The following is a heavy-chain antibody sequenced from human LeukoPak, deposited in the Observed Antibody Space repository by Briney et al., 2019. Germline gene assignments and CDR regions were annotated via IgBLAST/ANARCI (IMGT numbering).Heavy chain of an antibody. CDR3: ARGRSARRWDLPHLDL. CDR1: GGSMSGDY. D-gene: IGHD2-15*01. J-gene: IGHJ5*02. V-gene: IGHV4-59*01. CDR2: VFYRGTT. Sequence: SETLSLTCSVSGGSMSGDYWDWVRQTPGKTLEWIGYVFYRGTTNYNPSLKSRVTFSIDTSKNQFSLTLTSVITADTAIYYCARGRSARRWDLPHLDLWGRGTLVTVSS.